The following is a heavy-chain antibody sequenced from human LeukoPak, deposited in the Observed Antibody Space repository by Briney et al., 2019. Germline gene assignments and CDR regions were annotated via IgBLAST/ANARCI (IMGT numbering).Heavy chain of an antibody. J-gene: IGHJ3*02. CDR3: ASSYDSSGYYPRGAFDI. CDR2: ISYDGSNK. CDR1: GFTFSSYA. Sequence: GRSLRLPCAASGFTFSSYAMHWVRQAPGKGLEWVAVISYDGSNKYYADSVKGRFTISRDNSKNTLYLQMNSLRAEDTAVYYCASSYDSSGYYPRGAFDIWGQGTMVTVSS. D-gene: IGHD3-22*01. V-gene: IGHV3-30*04.